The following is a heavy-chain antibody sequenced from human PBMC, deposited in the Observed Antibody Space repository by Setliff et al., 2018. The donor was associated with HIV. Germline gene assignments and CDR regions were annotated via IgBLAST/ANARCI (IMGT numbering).Heavy chain of an antibody. CDR3: ARVAWYYSFWSGLGDAFDI. Sequence: ASVKVSCKASGYTFTSYGISWVRQAPGQGLEWMGWISAYSGNTNYAQKLQGRVTMTTDKSTSTAYMELRSLRSDDTAVYYCARVAWYYSFWSGLGDAFDIWGQGTMVTVSS. CDR1: GYTFTSYG. CDR2: ISAYSGNT. D-gene: IGHD3-3*01. V-gene: IGHV1-18*01. J-gene: IGHJ3*02.